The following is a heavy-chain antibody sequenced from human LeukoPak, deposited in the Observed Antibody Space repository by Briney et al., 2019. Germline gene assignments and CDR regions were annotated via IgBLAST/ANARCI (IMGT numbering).Heavy chain of an antibody. CDR1: GGSISSYY. J-gene: IGHJ5*02. V-gene: IGHV4-59*08. CDR2: IYYGGST. Sequence: SETLSLTCTVSGGSISSYYWSWIRQPPGKGLEWIGYIYYGGSTNYNPSLKSRVTISVDTSKNQFSLKLSSVTAVDTAVYYCARRRGSSSWYGFDPWGQGTLVTVSS. CDR3: ARRRGSSSWYGFDP. D-gene: IGHD6-13*01.